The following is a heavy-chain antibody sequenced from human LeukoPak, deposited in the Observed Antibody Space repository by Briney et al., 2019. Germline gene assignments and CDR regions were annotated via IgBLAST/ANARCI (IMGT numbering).Heavy chain of an antibody. Sequence: GGSLRLSCAVSGFTLSSYWMHWVRQAPGKGLVWVSRIDSDGSTTDYADSVKGRFTISRDNANNTLYLQMNSLRAEDAGVYYCARGLTLLGYCSSTSCLINYWGQGTLVTVSS. D-gene: IGHD2-2*01. CDR2: IDSDGSTT. V-gene: IGHV3-74*01. CDR1: GFTLSSYW. J-gene: IGHJ4*02. CDR3: ARGLTLLGYCSSTSCLINY.